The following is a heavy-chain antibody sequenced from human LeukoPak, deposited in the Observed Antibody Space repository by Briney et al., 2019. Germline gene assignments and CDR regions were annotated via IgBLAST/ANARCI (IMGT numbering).Heavy chain of an antibody. CDR2: IYYRGNT. CDR3: ARGPREKLWTRMFDY. V-gene: IGHV4-59*01. J-gene: IGHJ4*02. Sequence: SETLSLTFTVSGGSISSYYWSWIRQSPGKGLEWIGYIYYRGNTNYNPSLKSRVTISVDTSKNQFSLKLSSVTAADTAVYYCARGPREKLWTRMFDYWGQGTLVTVSS. CDR1: GGSISSYY. D-gene: IGHD3-10*01.